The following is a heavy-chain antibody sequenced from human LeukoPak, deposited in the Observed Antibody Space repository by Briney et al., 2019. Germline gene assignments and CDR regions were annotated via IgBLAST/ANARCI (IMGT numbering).Heavy chain of an antibody. CDR1: GFTFSDFW. Sequence: GGSLRLPCAASGFTFSDFWMSWVRQAPGKGLEWVANIKQDGSEKNYVDSVKGRFTVSRDNGRKSLYLQMNSLRAEDTAVYYCARERYFERLPATNNWLDPWGQGTLVTVSS. J-gene: IGHJ5*02. CDR2: IKQDGSEK. D-gene: IGHD3-9*01. CDR3: ARERYFERLPATNNWLDP. V-gene: IGHV3-7*01.